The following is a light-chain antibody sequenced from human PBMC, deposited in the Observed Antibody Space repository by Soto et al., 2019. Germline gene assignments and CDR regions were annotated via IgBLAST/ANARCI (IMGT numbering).Light chain of an antibody. CDR1: SSDVDGYNY. Sequence: QSALPQPPSASGSPGQSVAISCTGTSSDVDGYNYVSWYQQHPGKAPKLMIYVVNKRPSGVPDRFSGSKSGNTASLTVSGLQAEDEADYYCSSYAGSSNVFGTGTKVTVL. CDR3: SSYAGSSNV. V-gene: IGLV2-8*01. CDR2: VVN. J-gene: IGLJ1*01.